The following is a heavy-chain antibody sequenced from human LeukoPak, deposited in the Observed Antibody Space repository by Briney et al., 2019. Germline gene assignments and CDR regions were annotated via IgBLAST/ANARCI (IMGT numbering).Heavy chain of an antibody. CDR3: ARVGRGVLYTFDY. Sequence: GGSLRLSCAASGFTFSSYGMRWVRQAPGKGLEWVAVIWYDGGNKYYADSVKGRFTISRDNSKNTLYLQMNSPRAEDTAVYYCARVGRGVLYTFDYWGQGTLVTVSS. CDR1: GFTFSSYG. CDR2: IWYDGGNK. V-gene: IGHV3-33*01. J-gene: IGHJ4*02. D-gene: IGHD2-2*02.